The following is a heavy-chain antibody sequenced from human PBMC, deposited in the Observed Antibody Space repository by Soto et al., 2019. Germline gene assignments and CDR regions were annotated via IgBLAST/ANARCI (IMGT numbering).Heavy chain of an antibody. D-gene: IGHD2-15*01. CDR1: GFTFSNYW. CDR2: INSDGSVS. CDR3: ARGDCVGGSCYSLAGSFYYYMDV. Sequence: EVKLVESGEGLVQPGGSLRLSCAASGFTFSNYWMYWVRQAPGQGLVWVSRINSDGSVSRYADSVKGRLTISRDNVKNTLYLQMNSLRVEDTAVYYCARGDCVGGSCYSLAGSFYYYMDVWGKGTTVTVFS. J-gene: IGHJ6*03. V-gene: IGHV3-74*01.